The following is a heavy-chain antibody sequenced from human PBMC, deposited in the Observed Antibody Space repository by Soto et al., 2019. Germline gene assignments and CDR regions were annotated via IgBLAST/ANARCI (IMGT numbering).Heavy chain of an antibody. CDR1: GITFSRYS. D-gene: IGHD3-10*01. J-gene: IGHJ5*01. V-gene: IGHV3-21*01. Sequence: GGSLRLSCAASGITFSRYSMNWVRQAPGKGLEWISSITSGSTYIHYADSVKGRFTISRDNAKNSLYLQMDSLKTEDTAVYFWDRDHNFFDSGRGFDSWGQGTLVTVYS. CDR2: ITSGSTYI. CDR3: DRDHNFFDSGRGFDS.